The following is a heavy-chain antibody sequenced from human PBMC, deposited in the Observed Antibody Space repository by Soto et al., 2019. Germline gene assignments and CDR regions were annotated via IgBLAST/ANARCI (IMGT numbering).Heavy chain of an antibody. J-gene: IGHJ4*02. CDR3: ARAIDHIVVVVAAIPPGDYFDY. CDR2: IYYSGST. Sequence: PSETLSLTCTVSGGSISSGGYYWGWIRQHPGKGLEWIGYIYYSGSTYYNPSLKSRVTISVDTSKNQFSLKLSSVTAADTAVYYCARAIDHIVVVVAAIPPGDYFDYWGQGTLVTVSS. CDR1: GGSISSGGYY. D-gene: IGHD2-15*01. V-gene: IGHV4-31*03.